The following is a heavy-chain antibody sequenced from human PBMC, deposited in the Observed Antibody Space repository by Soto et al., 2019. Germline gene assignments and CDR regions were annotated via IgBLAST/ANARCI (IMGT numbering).Heavy chain of an antibody. CDR2: ISGSGGGT. D-gene: IGHD3-9*01. Sequence: PGGTLRLSCAASGFTFSSYAMIWVRQAPGKGLEYVSSISGSGGGTIYADSVKGRFTISRDNSKNTLYLQMNSLRVEDTAVYYCAKAGGYDILTGYRNRFDPWGQGTRVTVSS. J-gene: IGHJ5*02. CDR3: AKAGGYDILTGYRNRFDP. V-gene: IGHV3-23*01. CDR1: GFTFSSYA.